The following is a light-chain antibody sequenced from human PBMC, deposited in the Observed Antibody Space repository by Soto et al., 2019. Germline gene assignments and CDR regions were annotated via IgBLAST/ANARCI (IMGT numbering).Light chain of an antibody. Sequence: QSVLTQPASVSGSPGQSIAISCTGTRRDVGAYNYVSWYQQHPSKAPKLMISEVTNRPSGVSDRFSGSKSGNTASLTISGLQAEDEADYYCSSFTSRFTFVSGPGTKVTVL. V-gene: IGLV2-14*01. CDR3: SSFTSRFTFV. J-gene: IGLJ1*01. CDR1: RRDVGAYNY. CDR2: EVT.